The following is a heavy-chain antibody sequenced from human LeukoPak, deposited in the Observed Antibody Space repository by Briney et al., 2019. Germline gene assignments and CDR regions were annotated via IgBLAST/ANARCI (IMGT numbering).Heavy chain of an antibody. CDR2: ISGSGGST. J-gene: IGHJ4*02. D-gene: IGHD5-12*01. V-gene: IGHV3-23*01. CDR3: AKVSDSGYDQDDY. CDR1: GFTFSSYA. Sequence: GGSLRLSCAASGFTFSSYAMSWVREAPGKGLEWVSAISGSGGSTYYADSVKGRFTISRDNSKNTLYLQMNSLRAEDTAVYYCAKVSDSGYDQDDYWGQGTLVTVSS.